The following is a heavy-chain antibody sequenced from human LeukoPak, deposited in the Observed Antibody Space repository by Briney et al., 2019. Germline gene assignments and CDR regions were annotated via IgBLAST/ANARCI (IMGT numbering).Heavy chain of an antibody. CDR3: ASGRYYDSSGYPPRDY. J-gene: IGHJ4*02. Sequence: GGSLRLSCAASGFTFSSYSMNWVRQAPGKGLEWVSSISSGSSYTYYADSVKGRFTISRDNAKNSLYLQMNSLRAEDTAVYYCASGRYYDSSGYPPRDYWGQGTLVTVSS. V-gene: IGHV3-21*01. D-gene: IGHD3-22*01. CDR2: ISSGSSYT. CDR1: GFTFSSYS.